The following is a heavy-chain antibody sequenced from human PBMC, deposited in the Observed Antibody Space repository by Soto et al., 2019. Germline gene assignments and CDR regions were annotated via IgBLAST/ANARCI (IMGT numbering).Heavy chain of an antibody. CDR3: AREGFDIGGSLRGWSDP. D-gene: IGHD2-15*01. Sequence: QVQLVESGGGVVQPGRSLRLSCAASGFTFSTYAMHWVRQAPGKGLEWVAVIWYDGSNQYYADSVKGRFTISRDNSXTXLYLQMNNLRAEDTAMYYCAREGFDIGGSLRGWSDPWGQGTLVTVSS. CDR1: GFTFSTYA. V-gene: IGHV3-33*01. J-gene: IGHJ5*02. CDR2: IWYDGSNQ.